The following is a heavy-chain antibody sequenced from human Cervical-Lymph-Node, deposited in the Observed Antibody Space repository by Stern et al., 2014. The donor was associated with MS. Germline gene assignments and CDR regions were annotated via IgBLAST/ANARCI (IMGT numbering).Heavy chain of an antibody. CDR1: GFDFRRYA. J-gene: IGHJ4*02. CDR2: SSYDGRDK. V-gene: IGHV3-30*04. Sequence: QVQLVESGGGVVQPGRSLRLSCAASGFDFRRYALNWVRPAPGKGLEWVALSSYDGRDKYYTDSLKCRFTVSRDNSNNTVDLEMNSLRLEDSAVYYCAKGGSGSYLDWGQGSLVTVSS. D-gene: IGHD1-26*01. CDR3: AKGGSGSYLD.